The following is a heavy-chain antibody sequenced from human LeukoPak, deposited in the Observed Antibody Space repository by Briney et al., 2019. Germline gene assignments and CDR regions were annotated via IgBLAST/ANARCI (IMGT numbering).Heavy chain of an antibody. J-gene: IGHJ4*02. Sequence: QPGGCLRLSCAASGFTVSTNFMSWVRQAPGKGLEWVSVIYSGGSGGTTYYADSVKGRFTISRDNSKNTAYLQMNSLRAEDTAVYYCARGGYHAYYLDYWGQGSLVTVSS. V-gene: IGHV3-66*01. CDR1: GFTVSTNF. CDR3: ARGGYHAYYLDY. D-gene: IGHD5-18*01. CDR2: IYSGGSGGTT.